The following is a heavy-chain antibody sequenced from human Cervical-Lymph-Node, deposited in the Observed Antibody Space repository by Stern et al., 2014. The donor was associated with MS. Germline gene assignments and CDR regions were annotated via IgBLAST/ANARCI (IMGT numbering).Heavy chain of an antibody. V-gene: IGHV1-18*01. CDR1: GYTFTTPNYG. CDR3: ARERLRDFNDYHFDS. Sequence: QVQLGQSGPEVRQPGASVRVSCKASGYTFTTPNYGIAWVRAAPGRGLEWMGWISTYNGNTVYAQKLQDRVTMTTDASTSTAYMELRSLRSDDTAFYYCARERLRDFNDYHFDSWGQGTLVTVSS. D-gene: IGHD4-11*01. J-gene: IGHJ4*02. CDR2: ISTYNGNT.